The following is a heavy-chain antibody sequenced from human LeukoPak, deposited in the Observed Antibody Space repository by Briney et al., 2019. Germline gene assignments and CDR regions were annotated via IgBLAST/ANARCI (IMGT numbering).Heavy chain of an antibody. D-gene: IGHD5-24*01. CDR1: GGSISIYY. CDR2: IYYSGST. Sequence: SETLSLTCTVSGGSISIYYWSWIRQPPGKGLEWIGYIYYSGSTNYNPSLKSRVTISVDTSKNQFSLKLSSVTAADTAVYYCARVTPSGYNYYFDYWGQGTLVTVSS. V-gene: IGHV4-59*01. CDR3: ARVTPSGYNYYFDY. J-gene: IGHJ4*02.